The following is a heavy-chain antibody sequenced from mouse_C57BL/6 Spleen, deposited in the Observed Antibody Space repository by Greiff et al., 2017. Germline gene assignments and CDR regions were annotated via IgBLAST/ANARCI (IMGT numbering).Heavy chain of an antibody. Sequence: VQLQQPGAELVMPGASVKLSCKASGYTFTSYWMHWVKQRPGQGLEWIGEIDPSDSYTNYNQKFKGKSTLTVDKSSSTAYMQLSSLTSEDSAVYYCARRGAAQAPWFAYWGQGTLVTVSA. CDR2: IDPSDSYT. CDR3: ARRGAAQAPWFAY. D-gene: IGHD3-2*02. V-gene: IGHV1-69*01. J-gene: IGHJ3*01. CDR1: GYTFTSYW.